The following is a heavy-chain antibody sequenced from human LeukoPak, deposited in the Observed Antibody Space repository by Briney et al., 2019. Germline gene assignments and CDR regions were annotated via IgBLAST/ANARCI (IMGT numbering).Heavy chain of an antibody. CDR2: IYYSGST. J-gene: IGHJ4*02. D-gene: IGHD3-22*01. V-gene: IGHV4-59*01. CDR1: GGSISSYY. CDR3: ARGRNYYDSSGYNN. Sequence: WETLSLTCTVSGGSISSYYWSWIRQPPGKGLEWIGYIYYSGSTNYNPSLKSRVTISVDTSKNQFSLKLSSVTAADTAVYYCARGRNYYDSSGYNNWGQGTLVTVSS.